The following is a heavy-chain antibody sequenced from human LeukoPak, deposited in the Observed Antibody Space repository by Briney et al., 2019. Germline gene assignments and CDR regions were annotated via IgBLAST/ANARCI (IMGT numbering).Heavy chain of an antibody. CDR1: GFTFSSFS. Sequence: GGSLRLSCAAPGFTFSSFSLNWVRQVPGKGLEWVSSITTDSYTFYADSVKGRFTISRDNAKNSLYLQMSSLRAEDTAVYYCARVRSNWYEDYWGRGTLVTVSS. CDR3: ARVRSNWYEDY. J-gene: IGHJ4*02. D-gene: IGHD6-13*01. V-gene: IGHV3-21*01. CDR2: ITTDSYT.